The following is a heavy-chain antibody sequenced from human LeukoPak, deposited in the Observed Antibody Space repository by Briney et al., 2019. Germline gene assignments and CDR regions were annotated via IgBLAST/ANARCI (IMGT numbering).Heavy chain of an antibody. D-gene: IGHD2-15*01. CDR1: GYTFTSYG. J-gene: IGHJ5*02. V-gene: IGHV1-18*01. CDR2: ISAYNGNT. CDR3: ARAGIPGYCGAATCSNWLDP. Sequence: ASVKVSCKASGYTFTSYGISWVRQAPGQGLEWMGWISAYNGNTNYAQKLQGRVTMTIDTSTSTAYMELRSLRSDDTAVYYCARAGIPGYCGAATCSNWLDPWGQGTLVTVSS.